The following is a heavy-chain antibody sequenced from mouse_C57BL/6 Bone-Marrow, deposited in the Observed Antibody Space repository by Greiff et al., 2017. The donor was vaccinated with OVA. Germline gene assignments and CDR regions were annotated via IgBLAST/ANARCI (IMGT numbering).Heavy chain of an antibody. CDR2: INSDGGST. V-gene: IGHV5-2*01. D-gene: IGHD1-1*01. J-gene: IGHJ4*01. CDR1: EYEFPSHD. Sequence: EVQLQESGGGLVQPGESLKLSCESNEYEFPSHDMSWVRKTPEKRLELVAAINSDGGSTYYPDTMERRFIISRDNTKKTLYLQMSSLRSEDTALYYCARQRFITTVVAKGARAMDYWGQGTSVTVSS. CDR3: ARQRFITTVVAKGARAMDY.